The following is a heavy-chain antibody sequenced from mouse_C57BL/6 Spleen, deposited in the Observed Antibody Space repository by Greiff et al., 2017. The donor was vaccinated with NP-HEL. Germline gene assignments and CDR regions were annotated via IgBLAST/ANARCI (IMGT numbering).Heavy chain of an antibody. J-gene: IGHJ4*01. CDR3: AREYDSYAMDY. Sequence: VQLKESGPELVKPGASVKISCKASGYAFSSSWMNWVKQRPGKGLEWIGRIYPGDGDTNYNGKFKGKATLTADKSSSTAYMQLSSLTSEDSAVYFCAREYDSYAMDYWGQGTSVTVSS. CDR2: IYPGDGDT. V-gene: IGHV1-82*01. CDR1: GYAFSSSW. D-gene: IGHD2-10*02.